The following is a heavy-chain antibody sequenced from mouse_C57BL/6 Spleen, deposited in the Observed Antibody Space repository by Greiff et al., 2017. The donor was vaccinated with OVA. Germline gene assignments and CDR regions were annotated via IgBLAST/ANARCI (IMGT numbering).Heavy chain of an antibody. Sequence: QVQLKESGPGLVQPSQSLSITCTVSGFSLTSYGVHWVRQSPGKGLEWLGVIWSGGSTDYNAAFISRLSISKDNSKSQVFFKMNSLQADDTAIYYCARTIYYDYGDYYAMDYWGQGTSVTVSS. J-gene: IGHJ4*01. CDR3: ARTIYYDYGDYYAMDY. CDR2: IWSGGST. V-gene: IGHV2-2*01. CDR1: GFSLTSYG. D-gene: IGHD2-4*01.